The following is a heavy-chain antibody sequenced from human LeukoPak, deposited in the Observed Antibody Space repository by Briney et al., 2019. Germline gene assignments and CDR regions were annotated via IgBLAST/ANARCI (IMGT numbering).Heavy chain of an antibody. V-gene: IGHV1-69*05. D-gene: IGHD5-12*01. CDR1: GGTFSSYA. Sequence: SVKVSCKASGGTFSSYAISWVRQAPGQGLEWMGGIIPIFGTANYAQKFQGRVTITTDESTSTAYMELSSLRSEDTAVYYCARTISGPYYYYYMDVWGKGTTVTVSS. CDR2: IIPIFGTA. J-gene: IGHJ6*03. CDR3: ARTISGPYYYYYMDV.